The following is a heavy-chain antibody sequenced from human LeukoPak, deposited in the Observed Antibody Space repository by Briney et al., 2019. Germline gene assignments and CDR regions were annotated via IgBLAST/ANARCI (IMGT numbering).Heavy chain of an antibody. V-gene: IGHV3-21*01. CDR1: GFTVSSNY. D-gene: IGHD6-19*01. Sequence: PWGSLRLSCAASGFTVSSNYMSWVRQAPGKGLEWVSSITSSSSYIYYADSVKGRFTISRDNAKNSLYLQMNSLRAEDTAVYYCARGRSGWYHNFDYWGQGTLVTVSS. CDR3: ARGRSGWYHNFDY. J-gene: IGHJ4*02. CDR2: ITSSSSYI.